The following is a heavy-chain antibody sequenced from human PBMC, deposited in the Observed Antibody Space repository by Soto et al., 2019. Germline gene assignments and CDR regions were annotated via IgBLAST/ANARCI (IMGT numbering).Heavy chain of an antibody. D-gene: IGHD6-6*01. J-gene: IGHJ5*02. CDR3: ARDLGIAAPSGGFDL. CDR1: GFTFSSYS. CDR2: ISSSSSTI. Sequence: EVQLVESGGGLVQPGGSLRLSCAASGFTFSSYSMNWVRQAPGKGLEWVSYISSSSSTIYYADSVKGRFTISRDNAKNSLYLQMNSLRDVDAAVYYCARDLGIAAPSGGFDLWGQGTLVTVSS. V-gene: IGHV3-48*02.